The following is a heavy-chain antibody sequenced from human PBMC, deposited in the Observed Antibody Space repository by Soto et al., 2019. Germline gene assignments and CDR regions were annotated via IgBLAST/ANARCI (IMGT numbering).Heavy chain of an antibody. Sequence: GGSLRLSCAASGFTFSSYAMSWVRQAPGKGLEWVSAISGSGGSTYYADSVKGRFTISRDNSKNTLYLKMNSLRAEDTAVYCWAKHSHYYGSGSYFPNPLDYWGQGTLVTVSS. CDR1: GFTFSSYA. CDR3: AKHSHYYGSGSYFPNPLDY. D-gene: IGHD3-10*01. J-gene: IGHJ4*02. CDR2: ISGSGGST. V-gene: IGHV3-23*01.